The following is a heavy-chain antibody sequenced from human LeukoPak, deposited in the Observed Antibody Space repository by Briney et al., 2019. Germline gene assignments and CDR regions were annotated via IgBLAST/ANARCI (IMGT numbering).Heavy chain of an antibody. J-gene: IGHJ5*02. CDR3: AKDRITMAPKPDWFDP. D-gene: IGHD3-10*01. CDR2: ISGSGGST. Sequence: GGSLRLSCAASGFTFSSYAMSWVRQVPGKGLEWVSAISGSGGSTYYADSVKGRFTISRDNSKNTLYLQMNSLRAEDTAVYYCAKDRITMAPKPDWFDPWGQGTLVTVSS. CDR1: GFTFSSYA. V-gene: IGHV3-23*01.